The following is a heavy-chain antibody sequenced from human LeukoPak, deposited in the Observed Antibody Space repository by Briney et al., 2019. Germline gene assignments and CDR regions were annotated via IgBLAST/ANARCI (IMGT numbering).Heavy chain of an antibody. CDR2: IYYSGST. V-gene: IGHV4-39*01. CDR3: ARHRARDLWSGYYTESVYYFDY. CDR1: GGSISSSSYY. D-gene: IGHD3-3*01. Sequence: SETLSLTCTVSGGSISSSSYYWGWIRQPPGKGLEWIGSIYYSGSTYYNPSLKSRVTISVDTSKNQFSLKLSSVTAADTAVYYCARHRARDLWSGYYTESVYYFDYWGQGTLVTVSS. J-gene: IGHJ4*02.